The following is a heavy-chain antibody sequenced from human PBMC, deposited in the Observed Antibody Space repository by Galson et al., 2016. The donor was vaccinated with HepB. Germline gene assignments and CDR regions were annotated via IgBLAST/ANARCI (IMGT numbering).Heavy chain of an antibody. CDR2: ITGSGDTT. CDR3: ARDTLSSPRDLDY. V-gene: IGHV3-64*01. CDR1: GFTFSSYA. Sequence: SLRLSCAASGFTFSSYAMHWVRQAPGKGLEYLSAITGSGDTTYYANSVKGRFTISRDNSENTLYLQMGSLRAEDMAVYYCARDTLSSPRDLDYWGQGTLVTVSS. J-gene: IGHJ4*02. D-gene: IGHD2-2*01.